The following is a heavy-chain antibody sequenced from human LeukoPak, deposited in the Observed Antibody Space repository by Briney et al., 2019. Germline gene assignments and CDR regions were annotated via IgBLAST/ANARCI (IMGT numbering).Heavy chain of an antibody. Sequence: GGSLRLSCVASELTCSSYGMNWVRQAPGKGLEWVSSISSSGSYIYYGDSVKGRFTISRDNAKNSLYLQMNSLRAEDTAVYYCARGSGNYRYYFDYWGQGTLVTVSS. CDR3: ARGSGNYRYYFDY. D-gene: IGHD1-26*01. CDR1: ELTCSSYG. J-gene: IGHJ4*02. CDR2: ISSSGSYI. V-gene: IGHV3-21*01.